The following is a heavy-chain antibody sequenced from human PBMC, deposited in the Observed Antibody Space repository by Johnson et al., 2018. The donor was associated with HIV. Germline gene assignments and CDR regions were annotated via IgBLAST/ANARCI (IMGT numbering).Heavy chain of an antibody. Sequence: VQLVESGGGLVQPGRSLRLSCAASGFTFDDYAMHWVRQAPGKGLEWVSGISWNSGSIGYADSVKGRFTISRDNSKNTLYLQMDRLTPEDTGVYYCARGVGGAGDDAFDIWGQGTMVTVSS. D-gene: IGHD6-19*01. CDR2: ISWNSGSI. J-gene: IGHJ3*02. CDR1: GFTFDDYA. CDR3: ARGVGGAGDDAFDI. V-gene: IGHV3-9*01.